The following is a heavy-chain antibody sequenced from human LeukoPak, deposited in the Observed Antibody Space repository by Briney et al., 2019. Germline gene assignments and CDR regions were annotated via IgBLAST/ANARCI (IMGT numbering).Heavy chain of an antibody. D-gene: IGHD3-10*01. CDR1: GYTFTGYY. V-gene: IGHV1-8*02. J-gene: IGHJ4*02. CDR2: INPNSGNT. Sequence: ASVKVSCKASGYTFTGYYMHWVRQAPGQGLEWMGWINPNSGNTGYAQKFQGRVTMTRNTSISTAYMELSSLRSEDTAVYYCARGTMVRGVDTFDYWGQGTLVTVSS. CDR3: ARGTMVRGVDTFDY.